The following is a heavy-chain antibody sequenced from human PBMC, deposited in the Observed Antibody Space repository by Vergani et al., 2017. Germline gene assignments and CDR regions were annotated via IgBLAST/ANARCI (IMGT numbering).Heavy chain of an antibody. CDR3: AKGDGYSYCYPWFDP. Sequence: EVQLVESGGGLVQPGRSLRLSCAASGFTFDDYAMHWVRHAPGKGLEWVSGISWNSGSIGYADSVKGRFTISRDNAKNSLYLQMNSLRAEDTALYYCAKGDGYSYCYPWFDPWGQGTLVTVSS. CDR1: GFTFDDYA. J-gene: IGHJ5*02. CDR2: ISWNSGSI. V-gene: IGHV3-9*01. D-gene: IGHD5-18*01.